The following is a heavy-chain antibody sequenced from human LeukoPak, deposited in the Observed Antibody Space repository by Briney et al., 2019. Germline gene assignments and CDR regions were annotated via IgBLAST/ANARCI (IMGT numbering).Heavy chain of an antibody. CDR2: ISSSSSYI. CDR1: GFTFSSYS. J-gene: IGHJ6*02. D-gene: IGHD6-6*01. V-gene: IGHV3-21*01. CDR3: AREPYSSSSVFSYYYYGMDV. Sequence: PGGSLRLSCAASGFTFSSYSMKWVRQAPGKGLEWVSSISSSSSYIYYADSVKGRFTISRDNAKNSLYLQMNSLRAEDTAVYYCAREPYSSSSVFSYYYYGMDVWGQGTTVTVSS.